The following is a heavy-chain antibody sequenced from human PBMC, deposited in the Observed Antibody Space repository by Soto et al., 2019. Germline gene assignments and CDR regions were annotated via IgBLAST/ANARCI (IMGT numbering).Heavy chain of an antibody. V-gene: IGHV4-34*01. D-gene: IGHD6-13*01. CDR3: ARGMSQLATAGSYYYGMDV. CDR1: GGSFSGYY. CDR2: INHSGST. Sequence: PSETLSLTCAVYGGSFSGYYWSLLRQPPGKGLEWIGEINHSGSTNYNPSLKGRVTISVDTSKNQFSLKLSSVTAADTAVYYCARGMSQLATAGSYYYGMDVWGQGTTVTVSS. J-gene: IGHJ6*02.